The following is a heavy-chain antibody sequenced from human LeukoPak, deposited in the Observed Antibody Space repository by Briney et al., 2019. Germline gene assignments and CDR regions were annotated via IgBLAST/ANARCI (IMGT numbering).Heavy chain of an antibody. CDR2: IYYSVST. CDR3: ARGHYYYGSGYASNFDY. J-gene: IGHJ4*02. V-gene: IGHV4-39*07. D-gene: IGHD3-10*01. Sequence: SETLSLTCTVSGGSISSSSYYWGWIRQPPGKGLEWIGSIYYSVSTYYNPSLKSRVTISVDTSKNQFSLKLSSVTAADTAVYYCARGHYYYGSGYASNFDYWGQGTMVTVSS. CDR1: GGSISSSSYY.